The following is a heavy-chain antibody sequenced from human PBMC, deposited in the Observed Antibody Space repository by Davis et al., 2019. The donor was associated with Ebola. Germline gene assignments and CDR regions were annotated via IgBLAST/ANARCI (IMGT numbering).Heavy chain of an antibody. J-gene: IGHJ5*02. Sequence: ASVKVSCKASGYTFTYRYLHWVRQATGQGLEWMGWMNPDSGNTGYAQKFQGRVTMTRDTSITTAYMELSSLSSDDTAVYYCTRGIARRRSGSWFDPWGQGTPVTVSS. D-gene: IGHD2-15*01. V-gene: IGHV1-8*02. CDR1: GYTFTYRY. CDR2: MNPDSGNT. CDR3: TRGIARRRSGSWFDP.